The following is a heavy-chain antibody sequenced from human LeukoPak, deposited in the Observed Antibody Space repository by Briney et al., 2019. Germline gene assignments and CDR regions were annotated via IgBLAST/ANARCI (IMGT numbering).Heavy chain of an antibody. D-gene: IGHD2-21*02. J-gene: IGHJ4*02. CDR3: ATPPPRDTPYYFDY. CDR2: FDPEDGET. V-gene: IGHV1-24*01. CDR1: GYTLTELS. Sequence: ASVKVSCKVSGYTLTELSMHWVRQAPGKGLEWMGGFDPEDGETIYAQKFQGRVTMTEDTSTDTAYMELNSLRSEDTAVYYCATPPPRDTPYYFDYWGQGTLVTVSS.